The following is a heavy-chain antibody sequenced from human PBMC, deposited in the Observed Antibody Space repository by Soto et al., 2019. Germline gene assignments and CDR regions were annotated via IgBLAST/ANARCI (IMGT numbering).Heavy chain of an antibody. CDR2: INHSGST. V-gene: IGHV4-34*01. D-gene: IGHD3-10*01. CDR3: AGRGITMVRGVISYYYYYGMDV. Sequence: SETLSLTCAVYGGSFSGYYWSWIRQPPGKGLEWIGEINHSGSTNYNPSLKSRVTISVDTSKNQFSLKLSSVTAADTAVYYCAGRGITMVRGVISYYYYYGMDVWGQGTTVT. J-gene: IGHJ6*02. CDR1: GGSFSGYY.